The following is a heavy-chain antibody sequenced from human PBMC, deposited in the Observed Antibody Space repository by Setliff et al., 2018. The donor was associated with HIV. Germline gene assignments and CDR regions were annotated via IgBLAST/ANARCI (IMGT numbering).Heavy chain of an antibody. D-gene: IGHD3-10*01. CDR1: GASISTYY. Sequence: KPSETLSLTCTVSGASISTYYWSWIRQPPGKGLEWIGYTHISGLTNYNPSLKSRLTISVDTSKTQFSLKLNSVTAADTAVYYCARVRGGTSRGFLDFWGQGTLVTVSS. CDR3: ARVRGGTSRGFLDF. CDR2: THISGLT. J-gene: IGHJ4*02. V-gene: IGHV4-4*08.